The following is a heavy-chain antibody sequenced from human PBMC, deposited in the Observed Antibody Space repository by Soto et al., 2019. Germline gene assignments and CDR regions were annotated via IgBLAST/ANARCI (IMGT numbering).Heavy chain of an antibody. CDR2: IIPILGIA. CDR3: ARDDAVRGVNWFDP. CDR1: GGTFSSYT. J-gene: IGHJ5*02. D-gene: IGHD3-10*01. V-gene: IGHV1-69*10. Sequence: GASVKVSCKASGGTFSSYTISWVRQAPGQGLEWMGGIIPILGIANYAQKFQGRVTITADKSTSTAYMELSSLRSEDTAVHYCARDDAVRGVNWFDPWGQGTLVTVSS.